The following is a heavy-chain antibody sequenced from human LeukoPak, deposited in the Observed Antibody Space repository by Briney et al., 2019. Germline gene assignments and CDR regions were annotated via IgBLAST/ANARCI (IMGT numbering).Heavy chain of an antibody. V-gene: IGHV4-39*07. CDR2: IYYSGST. J-gene: IGHJ5*02. CDR1: GGSISSSSYY. Sequence: SETLSLTCTVSGGSISSSSYYWGWIRQPPGKGLEWIGSIYYSGSTYYNPSLKSRVTISVDTSKNQFSLKLSSVTAADTAVYYCARNSGYLQDWFDPWGQGTLVTVSS. CDR3: ARNSGYLQDWFDP. D-gene: IGHD5-12*01.